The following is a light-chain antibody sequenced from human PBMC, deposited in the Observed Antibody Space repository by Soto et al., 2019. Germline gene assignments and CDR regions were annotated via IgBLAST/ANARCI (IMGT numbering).Light chain of an antibody. CDR1: QSISSW. CDR3: QQSYSTPWT. V-gene: IGKV1-5*03. CDR2: EAS. J-gene: IGKJ1*01. Sequence: DIQMTQSPSTLSASVGDRVTITCRASQSISSWLAWYQQKPGKAPNLLIYEASSLESGVPSRFSGSGSGTDFTLTISSLQPEDFATYYCQQSYSTPWTFGQGTKVDIK.